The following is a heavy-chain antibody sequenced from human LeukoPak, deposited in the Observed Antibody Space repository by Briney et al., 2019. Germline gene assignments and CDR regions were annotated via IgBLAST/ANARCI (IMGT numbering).Heavy chain of an antibody. Sequence: GGSLRLSCGASGFALSNSAVHWVRQAPAGGLQWVAVASHDGTNKYYADSVKGRFTISRDNSKNTLYLEMNSVRLEDTAVYYCARVLFPTAGTSFDLWGQGTRDTVSS. D-gene: IGHD6-13*01. CDR3: ARVLFPTAGTSFDL. CDR1: GFALSNSA. J-gene: IGHJ4*02. V-gene: IGHV3-30*07. CDR2: ASHDGTNK.